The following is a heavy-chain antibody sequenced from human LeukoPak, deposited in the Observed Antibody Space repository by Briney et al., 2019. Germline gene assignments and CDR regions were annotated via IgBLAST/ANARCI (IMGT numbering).Heavy chain of an antibody. D-gene: IGHD6-13*01. J-gene: IGHJ4*02. CDR3: ARGVAAAGNDY. V-gene: IGHV3-53*01. CDR2: IYSGGVT. CDR1: GFSVISNY. Sequence: PGGSLRLSCAASGFSVISNYMTWVRQAPGKGLEWVSDIYSGGVTYYTDSVKGRFTISRDNSKSTLYLQMNSLRVEDTAVYYCARGVAAAGNDYWGQGTLVTVSS.